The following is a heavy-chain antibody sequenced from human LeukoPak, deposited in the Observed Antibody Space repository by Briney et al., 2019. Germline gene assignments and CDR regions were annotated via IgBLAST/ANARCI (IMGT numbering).Heavy chain of an antibody. CDR2: IYYTET. J-gene: IGHJ5*02. Sequence: SETLSLTCTVSGGSVSNYYWSWIRQSPGKGLEWIGYIYYTETSYNPSLKSRVTISADTSKNQFSLKLYSVTAADTAVYYCARESYNWNDGWFDPWGQGTLITVSS. CDR3: ARESYNWNDGWFDP. D-gene: IGHD1-20*01. V-gene: IGHV4-59*02. CDR1: GGSVSNYY.